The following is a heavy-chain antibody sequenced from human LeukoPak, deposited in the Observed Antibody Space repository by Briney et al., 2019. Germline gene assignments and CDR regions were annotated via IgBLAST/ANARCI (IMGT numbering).Heavy chain of an antibody. CDR1: GYSFTSYW. D-gene: IGHD3-16*01. CDR3: AMVPPGGGWFDP. V-gene: IGHV5-51*01. CDR2: IFPGDSDT. Sequence: GESLKISWKGSGYSFTSYWIGWVRQMPGKGLEWMGIIFPGDSDTRTSPSFQGQVTISADKSISPAYLQWSSLKASDPDMYYCAMVPPGGGWFDPWGQGTLVTVSS. J-gene: IGHJ5*02.